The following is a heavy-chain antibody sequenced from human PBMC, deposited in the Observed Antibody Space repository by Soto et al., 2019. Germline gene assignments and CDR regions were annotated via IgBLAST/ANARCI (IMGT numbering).Heavy chain of an antibody. CDR3: ARDKDVSCKASADYYYGLDG. CDR2: IIPIFGTA. CDR1: GATISLYA. J-gene: IGHJ6*02. Sequence: SVKLSCKASGATISLYAFSWLRQAPGQKLEWMGGIIPIFGTANYAQKFQGRVTITADESTSTAYMELSSLRSEDTAVYYCARDKDVSCKASADYYYGLDGWGQGTTVSVSS. D-gene: IGHD3-10*01. V-gene: IGHV1-69*13.